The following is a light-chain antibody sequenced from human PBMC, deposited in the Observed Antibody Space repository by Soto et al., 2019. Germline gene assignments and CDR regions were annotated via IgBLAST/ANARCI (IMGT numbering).Light chain of an antibody. Sequence: QSALTQPASVSGSPGQSITISCTGTSSNVGSYDLVSWYQQHPGEAPKLMIYEGTKRPSGVSNRFSGSKSANTASLTISGLQPEDAADYYCCSHVGSDTMIFGGGTKLTVL. CDR1: SSNVGSYDL. J-gene: IGLJ2*01. CDR3: CSHVGSDTMI. CDR2: EGT. V-gene: IGLV2-23*01.